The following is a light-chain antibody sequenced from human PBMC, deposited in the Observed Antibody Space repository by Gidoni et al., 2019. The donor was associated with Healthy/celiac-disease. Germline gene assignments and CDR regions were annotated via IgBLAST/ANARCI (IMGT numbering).Light chain of an antibody. J-gene: IGKJ2*03. CDR2: DAS. CDR3: QQRSNWPPS. Sequence: IVLTQSPATLSLSPGERATLSCRASQSVSSYLAWYQQKPGQAPRLLIYDASTRATGIPARFSGSGSGTDFTLTISSLEPEDFAVYYCQQRSNWPPSFGQXTKLEIK. V-gene: IGKV3-11*01. CDR1: QSVSSY.